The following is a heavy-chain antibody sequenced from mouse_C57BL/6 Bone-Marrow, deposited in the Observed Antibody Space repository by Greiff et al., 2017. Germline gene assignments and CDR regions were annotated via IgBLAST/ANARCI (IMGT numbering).Heavy chain of an antibody. J-gene: IGHJ4*01. CDR1: GFNIKDDY. CDR3: ARGCFYAMDY. V-gene: IGHV14-4*01. CDR2: IDPENGDT. Sequence: EVMLVESGAELVRPGASVKLSCTASGFNIKDDYMHWVKQRPEQGLEWIGWIDPENGDTEYASKFQGKATITADTSSNTAYLQLSSLTSEDSAVYYCARGCFYAMDYWGQGTSVTVSS.